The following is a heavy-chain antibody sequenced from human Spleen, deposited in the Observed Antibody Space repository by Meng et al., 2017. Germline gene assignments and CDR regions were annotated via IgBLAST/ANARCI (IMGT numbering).Heavy chain of an antibody. CDR2: VSYTGST. Sequence: QLQLQESGPGLLKPSETLSLTCPVSVGSISINNIYWGWIRQSPGKGLEWIGSVSYTGSTYYNPSLKSRLTISVDASKSQFSLKLNSVTAADTSFYYCARLNWGTGAAMIDNWGQGTLVTVSS. CDR1: VGSISINNIY. CDR3: ARLNWGTGAAMIDN. J-gene: IGHJ4*02. D-gene: IGHD2-2*01. V-gene: IGHV4-39*01.